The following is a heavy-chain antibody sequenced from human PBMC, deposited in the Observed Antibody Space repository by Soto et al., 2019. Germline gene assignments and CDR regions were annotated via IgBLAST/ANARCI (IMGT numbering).Heavy chain of an antibody. V-gene: IGHV5-51*01. D-gene: IGHD3-16*02. J-gene: IGHJ6*02. CDR3: ARSLGGYGLDV. CDR1: GYSFTSYW. CDR2: INPDDSDT. Sequence: GASLPISCGASGYSFTSYWIGWVRQLPGKGLEWMALINPDDSDTRYSPSFQGQVTISADKSINTAYLQWSSLKASDTAIYYCARSLGGYGLDVWGQGTTVTVSS.